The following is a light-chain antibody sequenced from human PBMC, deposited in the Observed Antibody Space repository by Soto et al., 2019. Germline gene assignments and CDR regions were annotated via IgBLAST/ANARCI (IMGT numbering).Light chain of an antibody. Sequence: IQLTQSPSTLSASVGDRVTITCRASQSISSWLAWYQQKPGKAPKLLIYDVSSLESGVPSRFSGGGSGTEFTLTISSLQPDDFATYYCLQDYSYPLTFGQGTKVDIK. J-gene: IGKJ1*01. V-gene: IGKV1-5*01. CDR1: QSISSW. CDR3: LQDYSYPLT. CDR2: DVS.